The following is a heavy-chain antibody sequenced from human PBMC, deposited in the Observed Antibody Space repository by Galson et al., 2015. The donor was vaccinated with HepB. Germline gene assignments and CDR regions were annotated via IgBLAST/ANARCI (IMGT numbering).Heavy chain of an antibody. D-gene: IGHD2-21*02. CDR2: INPNSGGT. Sequence: SVKVSCKASGYTFTDYYLHWVRQAPGQGLEWMGRINPNSGGTNYAQKFQGRVTMTRDTSISTAYMELTRLRSDDTAVYYCRGGMTDNDSWGQGTLVTVSS. CDR1: GYTFTDYY. CDR3: RGGMTDNDS. J-gene: IGHJ4*02. V-gene: IGHV1-2*06.